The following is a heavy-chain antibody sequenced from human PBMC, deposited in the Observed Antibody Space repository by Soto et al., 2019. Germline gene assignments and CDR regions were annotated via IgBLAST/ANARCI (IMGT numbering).Heavy chain of an antibody. Sequence: SETLSLTCTVSGGSISSGGYSWSWIRQPPGKGLEWIGYIYYSGITYYNPSLKSRVAISVDTSKNQFSLKLSSVTAADTAVYYCARTPPLGYFDYWGQGTLVTVSS. V-gene: IGHV4-30-4*01. CDR2: IYYSGIT. CDR3: ARTPPLGYFDY. J-gene: IGHJ4*02. CDR1: GGSISSGGYS.